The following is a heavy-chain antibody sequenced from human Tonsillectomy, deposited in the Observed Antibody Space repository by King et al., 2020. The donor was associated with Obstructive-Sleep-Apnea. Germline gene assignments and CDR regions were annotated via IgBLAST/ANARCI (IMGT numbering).Heavy chain of an antibody. CDR2: MSYDGNNK. CDR1: GFTFSNFP. Sequence: VQLVESGGGVVQPGRSLRLSCAASGFTFSNFPVHWVRQAPGKGLEWVAVMSYDGNNKYYAESVKGRFTISRDNSKNTLYLQMNSLRAEDTAIYYCARGRGSYCFDYRGQGTLVTVSS. V-gene: IGHV3-30-3*01. D-gene: IGHD1-26*01. J-gene: IGHJ4*02. CDR3: ARGRGSYCFDY.